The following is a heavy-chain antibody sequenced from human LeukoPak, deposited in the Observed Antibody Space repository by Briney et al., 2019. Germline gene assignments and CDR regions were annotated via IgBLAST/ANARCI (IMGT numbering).Heavy chain of an antibody. CDR1: GGTFISYV. J-gene: IGHJ4*02. Sequence: SVKVSCKASGGTFISYVISWVRQAPGQGLEWMGGIIPIFGTANYAQNFQGRVTITADDSTSTAYMALSTLRSEDTAVYYCARGPLRFLGGIDYWGQGTLVTVSS. V-gene: IGHV1-69*01. CDR3: ARGPLRFLGGIDY. D-gene: IGHD3-3*01. CDR2: IIPIFGTA.